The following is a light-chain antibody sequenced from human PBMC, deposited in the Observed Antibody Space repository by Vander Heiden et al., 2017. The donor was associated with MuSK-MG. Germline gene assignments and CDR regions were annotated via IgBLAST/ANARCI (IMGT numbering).Light chain of an antibody. J-gene: IGLJ3*02. CDR1: SSNIGRNF. Sequence: QSVLTQPPSASGTPGQRVTISCSGPSSNIGRNFVFWYQPFPGTATKLLIYKNGKRASGVPDRFSGSKSGTSASLVISGLRAEEEADYHCEAWDGDRSGHLVFGGGTKLTVL. CDR2: KNG. V-gene: IGLV1-47*01. CDR3: EAWDGDRSGHLV.